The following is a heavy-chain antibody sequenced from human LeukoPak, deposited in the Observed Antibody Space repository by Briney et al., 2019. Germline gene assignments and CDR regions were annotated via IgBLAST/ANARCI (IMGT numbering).Heavy chain of an antibody. Sequence: SETLSLTCTVSGGSIRSYYWSWIRRPPGKGLEWIAYIYYSGSTNYNPSLKSRLTISVDTSKNQFSLKLSSVTAADTAVYYCASSKTNGDSSGWYAWFDPWGQGTLVTVSS. CDR2: IYYSGST. D-gene: IGHD6-19*01. V-gene: IGHV4-59*01. CDR3: ASSKTNGDSSGWYAWFDP. J-gene: IGHJ5*02. CDR1: GGSIRSYY.